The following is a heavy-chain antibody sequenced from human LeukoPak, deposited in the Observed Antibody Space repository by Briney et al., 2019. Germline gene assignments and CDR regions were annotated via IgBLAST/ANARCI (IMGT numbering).Heavy chain of an antibody. CDR1: GGSISSYY. CDR2: IYYSGST. V-gene: IGHV4-59*01. Sequence: SETLSLTCTVSGGSISSYYWSWIRQPPGKGLEWIGYIYYSGSTNYNPSLKSRVTISVDTSKNQFSLKLSSVTAADTAVYYCARDLYNYMDVWGKGTTVTISS. D-gene: IGHD2-2*02. CDR3: ARDLYNYMDV. J-gene: IGHJ6*03.